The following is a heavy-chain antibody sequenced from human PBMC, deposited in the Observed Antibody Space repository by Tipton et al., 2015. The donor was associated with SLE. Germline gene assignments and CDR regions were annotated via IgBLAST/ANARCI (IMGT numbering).Heavy chain of an antibody. D-gene: IGHD6-13*01. Sequence: SLRLSCAASGFTFSSYAMHWVRQAPGKGLEWVTFIQSDGSNKYYADSVKGRFTISRDSSKNTLYLQMNSLRAEDTAVYYCVKDYSSSSGWFDPWGQGTLVTVSS. V-gene: IGHV3-30*04. CDR1: GFTFSSYA. CDR3: VKDYSSSSGWFDP. CDR2: IQSDGSNK. J-gene: IGHJ5*02.